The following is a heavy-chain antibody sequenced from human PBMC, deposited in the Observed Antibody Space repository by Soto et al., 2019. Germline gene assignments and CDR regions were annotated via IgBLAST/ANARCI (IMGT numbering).Heavy chain of an antibody. Sequence: QVQLQESGPGLVKPSETLSLTCTVSGGSVTSGSYYWSWIRQPPGKGLEWIGYIYYSGSTNYNPSLKSRVTISVATSKNQISLKLSSVTAADTAVYYCARDQGIAVAVFDYWGQGTLVTVSS. CDR2: IYYSGST. V-gene: IGHV4-61*01. CDR1: GGSVTSGSYY. D-gene: IGHD6-19*01. J-gene: IGHJ4*02. CDR3: ARDQGIAVAVFDY.